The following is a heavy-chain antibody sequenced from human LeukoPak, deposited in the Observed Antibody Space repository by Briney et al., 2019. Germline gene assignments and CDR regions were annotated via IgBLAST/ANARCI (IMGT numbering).Heavy chain of an antibody. J-gene: IGHJ4*02. D-gene: IGHD4-23*01. CDR3: ARAQDYGGNPGGFDY. CDR1: GFTFSSYW. CDR2: IKQDGSEK. V-gene: IGHV3-7*03. Sequence: GGSLRLSCAASGFTFSSYWMSWVRQAPGKGLEWVANIKQDGSEKYYVDSVKGRFTISRDNAKNSLYLQMNSLRAEDTALYYCARAQDYGGNPGGFDYWGQGTLVTVSS.